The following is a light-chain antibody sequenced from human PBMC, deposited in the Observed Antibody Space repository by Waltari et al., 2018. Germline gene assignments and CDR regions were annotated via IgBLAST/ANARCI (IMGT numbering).Light chain of an antibody. CDR3: AAWDDSLSRWL. J-gene: IGLJ3*02. V-gene: IGLV1-47*01. CDR1: SSNIGSNY. CDR2: RNN. Sequence: QSVLTQPPSASGTPGQRVTISCSGRSSNIGSNYVYWYQHVPGAAPKLLIYRNNQRPSWVPDRFSGSKSGTSASRAISGLRSEDEADYYCAAWDDSLSRWLLGGGTKLTVL.